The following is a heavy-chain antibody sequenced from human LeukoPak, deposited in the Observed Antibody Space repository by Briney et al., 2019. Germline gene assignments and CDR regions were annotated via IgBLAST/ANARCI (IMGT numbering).Heavy chain of an antibody. V-gene: IGHV3-23*01. J-gene: IGHJ5*02. CDR1: GFTFNNYA. Sequence: PGGSLRLSCAASGFTFNNYAMNWVRQAQGKGLECVSSISSSGGSTFYADSVKGRFTISRDNSMNTLYLQMNSLRAEDTAVYYCAKALTVTTKNNWFDPWGQGTLVTVSS. CDR2: ISSSGGST. CDR3: AKALTVTTKNNWFDP. D-gene: IGHD4-17*01.